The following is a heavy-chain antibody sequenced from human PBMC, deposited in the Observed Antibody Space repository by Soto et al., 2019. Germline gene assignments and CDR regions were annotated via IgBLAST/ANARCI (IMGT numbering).Heavy chain of an antibody. CDR3: ARDRGYPFAFDI. D-gene: IGHD5-12*01. V-gene: IGHV3-30-3*01. Sequence: ESGGGVVQPGRSLRLSCAASGFTFSSYVMYWVRQAPGKGLEWVAGISYDGSNKYYADSVKGRFTISRDNSKNTLYLQMNSLRPEDTAVYYCARDRGYPFAFDIWGQGTMVTVSS. CDR1: GFTFSSYV. J-gene: IGHJ3*02. CDR2: ISYDGSNK.